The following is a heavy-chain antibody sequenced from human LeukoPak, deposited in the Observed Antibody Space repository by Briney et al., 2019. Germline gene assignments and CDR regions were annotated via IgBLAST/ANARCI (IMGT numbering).Heavy chain of an antibody. V-gene: IGHV1-8*01. CDR3: ARGELEMATKY. J-gene: IGHJ4*02. CDR1: GYTFTSYD. CDR2: MNPNSGDT. Sequence: ASVTVSCKASGYTFTSYDINWVRQAPGQGLEWMGWMNPNSGDTCYAQKFQGRVTMTRNTSISTAYMEMSSLRSEDTAVYYCARGELEMATKYWGQGTLVTVSS. D-gene: IGHD5-24*01.